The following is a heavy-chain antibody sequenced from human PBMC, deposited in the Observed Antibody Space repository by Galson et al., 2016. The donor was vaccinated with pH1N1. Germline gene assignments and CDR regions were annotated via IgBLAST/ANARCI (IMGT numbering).Heavy chain of an antibody. J-gene: IGHJ3*01. CDR1: GATFNSYG. CDR2: INPVFGTT. V-gene: IGHV1-69*13. D-gene: IGHD6-6*01. CDR3: ATFSSSSSWRSLDV. Sequence: SVKVSCKASGATFNSYGIHWVRQAPGKGLEWMGDINPVFGTTNYAQRFQDRVTITAHDMGLSGLRSEDTAIYYCATFSSSSSWRSLDVWGQGTTVTVSS.